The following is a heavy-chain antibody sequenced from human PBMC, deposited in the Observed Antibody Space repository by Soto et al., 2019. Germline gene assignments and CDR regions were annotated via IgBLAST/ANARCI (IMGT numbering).Heavy chain of an antibody. CDR3: ARGRYGDY. CDR1: GYTFTSYG. Sequence: QVHLVQSGAEVKKPGASVKVSCKASGYTFTSYGITWVRQAPGQGLEWMGWISAHNGNTDYAQKLQGRVIVTRDTSTSTVYMELRSLISDDTAGYYCARGRYGDYWGQGALVTVSS. J-gene: IGHJ4*02. V-gene: IGHV1-18*01. CDR2: ISAHNGNT. D-gene: IGHD1-1*01.